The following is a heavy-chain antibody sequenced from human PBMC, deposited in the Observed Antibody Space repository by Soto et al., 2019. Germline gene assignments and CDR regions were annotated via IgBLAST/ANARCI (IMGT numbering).Heavy chain of an antibody. CDR1: GDSIISSDFY. Sequence: SETLSLTCTVSGDSIISSDFYWGWVRQPPGKGLEWIGSIFYLGSSYYNPSLKSRVTMSVDTSKNQFSLRLRSVTAADTALYFCARHSLALRKNNWLDPSGQGTMVNGSS. V-gene: IGHV4-39*01. CDR3: ARHSLALRKNNWLDP. J-gene: IGHJ5*02. CDR2: IFYLGSS. D-gene: IGHD3-3*02.